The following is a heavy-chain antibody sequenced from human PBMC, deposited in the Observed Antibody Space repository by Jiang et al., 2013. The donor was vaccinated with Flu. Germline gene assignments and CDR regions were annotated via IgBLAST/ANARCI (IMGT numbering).Heavy chain of an antibody. CDR1: GFSLSTSGMC. CDR2: IDWDDDK. J-gene: IGHJ1*01. CDR3: ARILARGAEGGYFQH. D-gene: IGHD3-10*01. V-gene: IGHV2-70*11. Sequence: KPTQTLTLTCTFSGFSLSTSGMCVSWIRQPPGKALEWLARIDWDDDKYYSTSLKTRLTIFKDTSKNQVVLTMTNMDPVDTATYYCARILARGAEGGYFQHWGQGTLVTVSS.